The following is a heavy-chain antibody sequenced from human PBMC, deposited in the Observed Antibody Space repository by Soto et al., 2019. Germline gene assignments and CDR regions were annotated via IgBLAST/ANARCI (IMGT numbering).Heavy chain of an antibody. D-gene: IGHD4-17*01. Sequence: EVQLVESGGGLVQPGGSLRLSCAASGFNISNAWMNWVRQAPGKGLEWVGRIMSNAGGGTAAYAAPVEGRFTISREDAKYTLYPQMNSLKTADTGVYYCLDYLTDMNVWGEGTTVTVSS. CDR1: GFNISNAW. CDR2: IMSNAGGGTA. J-gene: IGHJ6*02. CDR3: LDYLTDMNV. V-gene: IGHV3-15*07.